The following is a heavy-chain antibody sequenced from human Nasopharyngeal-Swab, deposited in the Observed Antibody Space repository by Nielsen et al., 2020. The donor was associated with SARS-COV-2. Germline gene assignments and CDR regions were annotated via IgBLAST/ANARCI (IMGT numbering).Heavy chain of an antibody. CDR2: ISGSGGST. Sequence: GGSLRLSCAASGFSFSEYYMSWIRQAPGKGLEWVSAISGSGGSTYYADSVKGRFTISRDNSKNTLYLQMNSLRAEDTAVYYCAKYMVRDGHVPDYWGQGTLVTVSS. CDR1: GFSFSEYY. V-gene: IGHV3-23*01. D-gene: IGHD3-10*01. CDR3: AKYMVRDGHVPDY. J-gene: IGHJ4*02.